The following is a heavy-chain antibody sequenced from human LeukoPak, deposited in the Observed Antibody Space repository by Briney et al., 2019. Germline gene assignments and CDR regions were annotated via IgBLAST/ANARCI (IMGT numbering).Heavy chain of an antibody. CDR3: ARDNCGGDCSFDY. CDR1: GYTFTGYY. Sequence: GASLKVSCKASGYTFTGYYMHRVRQAPGQGLEWMGWINPNSGGTNYAQKFQGRVTMTRDTSISPAYMELSRLRSDDTAVYYCARDNCGGDCSFDYWGQGTLVTVSS. J-gene: IGHJ4*02. D-gene: IGHD2-21*02. CDR2: INPNSGGT. V-gene: IGHV1-2*02.